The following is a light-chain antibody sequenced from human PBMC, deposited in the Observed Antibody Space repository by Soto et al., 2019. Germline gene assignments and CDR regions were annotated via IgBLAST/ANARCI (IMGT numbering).Light chain of an antibody. CDR1: SSDVGGYNY. V-gene: IGLV2-14*03. J-gene: IGLJ1*01. CDR3: SSYTSSSTPYV. Sequence: QSVLTQPASVSGSPGQSITISCTGTSSDVGGYNYVSWYQHHPGEAPKLMIYDVSNRPSGVSNRFSGSKSGNTASLTISGLQAEDEADYYCSSYTSSSTPYVFGTGTKVTVL. CDR2: DVS.